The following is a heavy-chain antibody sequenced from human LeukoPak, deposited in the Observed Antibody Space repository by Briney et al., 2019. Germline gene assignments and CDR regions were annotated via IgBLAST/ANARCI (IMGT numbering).Heavy chain of an antibody. Sequence: PGGSLRLSCAASGFTFSSYAMSWVRQAPGKGLEWVSAISGSGGSTYYADSVKGRFTISRDNSKNTLYLQMNSLRAEDTAVYYCAKDQALPAAIPYGMDVWGQGTTVTVSS. CDR1: GFTFSSYA. J-gene: IGHJ6*02. CDR2: ISGSGGST. CDR3: AKDQALPAAIPYGMDV. D-gene: IGHD2-2*01. V-gene: IGHV3-23*01.